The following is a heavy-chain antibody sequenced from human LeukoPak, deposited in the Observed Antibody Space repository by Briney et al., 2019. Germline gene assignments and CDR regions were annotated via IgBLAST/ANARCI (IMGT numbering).Heavy chain of an antibody. CDR2: ISGDSDNR. D-gene: IGHD3-10*01. CDR1: GFNIGAYA. Sequence: GGSLRLSCAASGFNIGAYAMYWVRQRPGESLEWVSLISGDSDNRYSAASVKGRFTVSRDNSKNSLYLQMNSLTTEDTALYYCAIAYESGSFYRAFAYWGQGALVTVSS. V-gene: IGHV3-43*02. J-gene: IGHJ4*02. CDR3: AIAYESGSFYRAFAY.